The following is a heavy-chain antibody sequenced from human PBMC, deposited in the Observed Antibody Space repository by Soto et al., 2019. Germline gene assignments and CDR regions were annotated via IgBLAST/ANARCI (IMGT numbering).Heavy chain of an antibody. CDR3: ARDSLADCSGGSCYYMDV. V-gene: IGHV1-18*01. Sequence: GASVKVSCKASGYTFTSYGISWVRQAPGQGLEWMGWISAYNGNTNYAQKLQGRVTMTTDTSTSTAYMELRSLRSDDTAVYYCARDSLADCSGGSCYYMDVWGKGTTVTVSS. CDR1: GYTFTSYG. D-gene: IGHD2-15*01. CDR2: ISAYNGNT. J-gene: IGHJ6*03.